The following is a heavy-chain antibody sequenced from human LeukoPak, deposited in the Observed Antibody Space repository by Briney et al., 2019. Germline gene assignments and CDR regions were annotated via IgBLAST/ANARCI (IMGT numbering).Heavy chain of an antibody. J-gene: IGHJ6*02. D-gene: IGHD3-9*01. CDR1: GGTFSSYA. V-gene: IGHV1-18*01. CDR3: ARDGFYDILTGNYYYSMDV. CDR2: ISAYNGNT. Sequence: ASVKVSCKASGGTFSSYAISWVRQAPGQGLEWMGWISAYNGNTNYAQKLQGRVTMTTDTSTSTAYMELRSLRSDDTAVYYCARDGFYDILTGNYYYSMDVWGQGTTVTVSS.